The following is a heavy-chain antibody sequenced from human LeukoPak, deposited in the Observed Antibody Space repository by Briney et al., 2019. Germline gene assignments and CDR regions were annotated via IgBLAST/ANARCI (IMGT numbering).Heavy chain of an antibody. D-gene: IGHD1-1*01. CDR2: FYYSGST. CDR3: ARKRTGDQGYYFDY. Sequence: SETLSLTCTVSGGSVSSGRYYWSWIRQPPGKGLEWIGYFYYSGSTNYNPSLKTRVTISADTSKNQFSLKVSSVTAADTAVYYCARKRTGDQGYYFDYWGQGTLVTVSS. CDR1: GGSVSSGRYY. V-gene: IGHV4-61*01. J-gene: IGHJ4*02.